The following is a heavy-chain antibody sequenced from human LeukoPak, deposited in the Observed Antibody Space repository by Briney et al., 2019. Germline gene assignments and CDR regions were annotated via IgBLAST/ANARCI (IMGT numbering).Heavy chain of an antibody. J-gene: IGHJ4*02. CDR3: ARRVRGVIMTFDY. D-gene: IGHD3-10*01. CDR2: IYYSGST. CDR1: GGSISSYY. V-gene: IGHV4-59*08. Sequence: PSETLSLTCTVSGGSISSYYWSWIRQPPGRGLEWIGYIYYSGSTNYNPSLKSRVTISVDTSKNRFSLKLSSVTAADTAVYYCARRVRGVIMTFDYWGQGTLVTVSS.